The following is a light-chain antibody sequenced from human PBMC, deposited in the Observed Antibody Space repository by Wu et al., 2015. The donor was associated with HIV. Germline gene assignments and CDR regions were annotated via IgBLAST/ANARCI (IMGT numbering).Light chain of an antibody. CDR3: QQYGSSPPT. Sequence: IVLSQSPGTLSLSPGERATLSCRASETLSNTYLAWFQQRPGQAPRLLIYGASSRATGIPDRFSGSGSGTDFTLTISRLEPEDSAVYYCQQYGSSPPTFGQGTKVEIK. J-gene: IGKJ1*01. CDR2: GAS. CDR1: ETLSNTY. V-gene: IGKV3-20*01.